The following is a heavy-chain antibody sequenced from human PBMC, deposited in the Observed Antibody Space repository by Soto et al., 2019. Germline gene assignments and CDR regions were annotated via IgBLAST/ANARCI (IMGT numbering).Heavy chain of an antibody. Sequence: QVQLQESGPGLVKTSETLSITCTVSGGSISPYYWTWLRQPPGNGLEWIGNVYYSVGTNYNPSLKRRVTMSVDTSQDQFSLRLGSVTAADTALYYCARGNYYGAGRYGHDYWGQGTLVTVSS. CDR1: GGSISPYY. CDR2: VYYSVGT. V-gene: IGHV4-59*01. D-gene: IGHD3-10*01. J-gene: IGHJ4*02. CDR3: ARGNYYGAGRYGHDY.